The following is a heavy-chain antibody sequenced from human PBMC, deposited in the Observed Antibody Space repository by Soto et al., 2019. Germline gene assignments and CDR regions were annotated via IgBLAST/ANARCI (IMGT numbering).Heavy chain of an antibody. CDR2: ISYDGSNK. CDR1: GFTFSSYG. J-gene: IGHJ6*02. CDR3: AKYAINSNWGSKGYYYYGMDV. Sequence: GGSLRLSCAASGFTFSSYGMHWVRQAPGKGLEWVAVISYDGSNKYYADSVKGRFTISRDNSKNTLYLQMNSLRAEDTAVYYCAKYAINSNWGSKGYYYYGMDVWGQGTTVTVSS. D-gene: IGHD7-27*01. V-gene: IGHV3-30*18.